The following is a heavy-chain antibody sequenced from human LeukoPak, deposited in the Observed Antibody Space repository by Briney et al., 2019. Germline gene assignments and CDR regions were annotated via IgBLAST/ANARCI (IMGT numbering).Heavy chain of an antibody. J-gene: IGHJ4*02. CDR3: ARGLVSEIPGFDFENYFEY. D-gene: IGHD5-12*01. Sequence: PSETLSLTCTVSGGSISSSSYYWGWIRQPPGRGLEWIGSIYYSGSTYYNPSLKSRVTISVDTSKNQFSLKLSSVTAADTAIYYCARGLVSEIPGFDFENYFEYWGQGTLVTVSS. CDR2: IYYSGST. CDR1: GGSISSSSYY. V-gene: IGHV4-39*07.